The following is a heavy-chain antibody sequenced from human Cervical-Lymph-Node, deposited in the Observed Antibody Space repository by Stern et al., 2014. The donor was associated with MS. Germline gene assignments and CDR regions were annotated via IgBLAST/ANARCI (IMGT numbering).Heavy chain of an antibody. V-gene: IGHV3-11*01. J-gene: IGHJ4*02. D-gene: IGHD3-10*01. CDR2: ISATGNTI. Sequence: VQLVESGGGLVKPGRSLRLSCEASGFPFNNYYMNWIRQAPGKGLEWVSFISATGNTIYYADSVKGRFTISRDDAKNSIYLRMDSLRAEDTAVYYCARMDESGYLDSWGQGTLVTVSS. CDR1: GFPFNNYY. CDR3: ARMDESGYLDS.